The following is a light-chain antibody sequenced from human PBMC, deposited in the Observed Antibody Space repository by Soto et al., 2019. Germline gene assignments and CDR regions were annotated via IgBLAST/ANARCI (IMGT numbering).Light chain of an antibody. V-gene: IGLV2-8*01. CDR1: SSDVGAYNS. J-gene: IGLJ3*02. Sequence: QSALTQPPSASGSPGQSVTISCTGTSSDVGAYNSVSWYRRYPGKAPKLLIYEVDKRPSGVPGRFSGSKSGNTASLTVSGLQADDEADYYWSSYTGSRNLLLFGSGTNDLWVFGGGTKLTVL. CDR2: EVD. CDR3: SSYTGSRNLLLFGSGTNDLWV.